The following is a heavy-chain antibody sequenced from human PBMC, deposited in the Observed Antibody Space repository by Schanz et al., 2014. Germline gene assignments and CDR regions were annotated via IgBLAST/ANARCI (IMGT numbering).Heavy chain of an antibody. CDR3: ARSMSLTLDAFDI. Sequence: QVQLVQSGSELKKPGASVKISCKASGYTFTSYAINWVRQAPGQGLEFMGWINPNSGDTEYGQQFEGRVTLTRDTSISTAYMELSSLTSEDTAVLYCARSMSLTLDAFDIWGQGTMVTVSS. D-gene: IGHD3-16*01. V-gene: IGHV1-2*02. CDR2: INPNSGDT. J-gene: IGHJ3*02. CDR1: GYTFTSYA.